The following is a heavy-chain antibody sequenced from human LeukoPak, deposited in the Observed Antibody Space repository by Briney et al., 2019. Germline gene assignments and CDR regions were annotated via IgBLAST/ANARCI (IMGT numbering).Heavy chain of an antibody. Sequence: GGSLRLSCAASGFIFRNYAMSWVRQAPGKGPEWVSSISSSSSYIYYADSVKGRFTISRDNAKNSLYLQMNSLRAEDTAVYYCARDYDILTGYYGAVGGPWPTPLDYWGQGTLVTVSS. D-gene: IGHD3-9*01. CDR2: ISSSSSYI. CDR3: ARDYDILTGYYGAVGGPWPTPLDY. J-gene: IGHJ4*02. V-gene: IGHV3-21*01. CDR1: GFIFRNYA.